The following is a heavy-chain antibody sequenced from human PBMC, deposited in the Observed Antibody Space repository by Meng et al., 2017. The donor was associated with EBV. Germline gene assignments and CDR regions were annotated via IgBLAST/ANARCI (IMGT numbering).Heavy chain of an antibody. CDR1: GYSLSTFA. J-gene: IGHJ4*02. Sequence: QVQLVQSGSELKKPGAFVKVSCKASGYSLSTFAMNWVRQAPGQGLEWMGRINTDTGYATYAQGFRGRFVFSLETSVSTAYLQINSLKAADTAMYYCARGLAYGDYGVDYWGQGTLVTVAS. D-gene: IGHD2-21*01. CDR3: ARGLAYGDYGVDY. CDR2: INTDTGYA. V-gene: IGHV7-4-1*02.